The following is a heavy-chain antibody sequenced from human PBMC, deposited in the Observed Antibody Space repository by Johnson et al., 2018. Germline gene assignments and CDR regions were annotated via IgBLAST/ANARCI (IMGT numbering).Heavy chain of an antibody. D-gene: IGHD2-15*01. Sequence: EVQLLETGGGLGQPGGSLRLACAASGFTFSNYSMTWVRQAPGKGLEWVAIISGNGGVTYSAESVKGRITISRDNSKNTVYLEMKNLRDEDTAIYYCAKDGGVSWRPLDDWGRGTLVTVSS. CDR1: GFTFSNYS. CDR2: ISGNGGVT. V-gene: IGHV3-23*01. J-gene: IGHJ4*02. CDR3: AKDGGVSWRPLDD.